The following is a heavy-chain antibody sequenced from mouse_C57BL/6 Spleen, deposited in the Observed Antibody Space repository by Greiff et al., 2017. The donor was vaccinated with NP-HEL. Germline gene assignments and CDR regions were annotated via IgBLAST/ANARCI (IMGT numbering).Heavy chain of an antibody. CDR1: GYTFTSYG. CDR2: IYPRSGNT. Sequence: QVQLKESGAELARPGASVKLSCKASGYTFTSYGISWVKQRTGQGLEWIGEIYPRSGNTYYNEKFKGKATLTADKSSSTAYMELRSLTSEDSAVYFCASYYDGYYAFAYWDQGTLVTVSA. V-gene: IGHV1-81*01. J-gene: IGHJ3*01. CDR3: ASYYDGYYAFAY. D-gene: IGHD2-3*01.